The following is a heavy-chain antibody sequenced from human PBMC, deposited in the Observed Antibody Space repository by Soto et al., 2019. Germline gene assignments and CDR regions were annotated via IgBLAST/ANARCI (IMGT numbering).Heavy chain of an antibody. CDR3: ASPGTTGYYYYGMDV. CDR1: GGTFSSYA. Sequence: QVQLVQSGAEVKKPGSSVKVSCKASGGTFSSYAISWVRQAPAQGLEWMGGTIPIFGTANYAQKFQGRVTITADKSTSTAYMELSSLRSEDTAVYYCASPGTTGYYYYGMDVWGQGTTVTVSS. J-gene: IGHJ6*02. V-gene: IGHV1-69*06. CDR2: TIPIFGTA. D-gene: IGHD1-7*01.